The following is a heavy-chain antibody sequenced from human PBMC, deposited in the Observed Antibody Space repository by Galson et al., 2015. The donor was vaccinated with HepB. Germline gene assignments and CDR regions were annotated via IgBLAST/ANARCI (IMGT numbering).Heavy chain of an antibody. CDR3: ARDRIRAYGSGSYSGVWFDP. Sequence: SVKVSCKASGYTFIGQYMHWVRQAPGQGLEWMGRLNPNSGGTNYAQKFQGRVTMTRDTSISTAYMELSRLRSDDTAVYYCARDRIRAYGSGSYSGVWFDPWGQGTLVTVSS. CDR2: LNPNSGGT. J-gene: IGHJ5*02. V-gene: IGHV1-2*06. D-gene: IGHD3-10*01. CDR1: GYTFIGQY.